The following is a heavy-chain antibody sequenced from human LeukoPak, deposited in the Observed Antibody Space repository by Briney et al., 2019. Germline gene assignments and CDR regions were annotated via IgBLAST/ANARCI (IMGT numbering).Heavy chain of an antibody. V-gene: IGHV4-39*07. CDR3: ARLGRRPAGSYYYDSSGWRPRHYYYYYMDV. CDR2: INHSGST. CDR1: GGSISSSSYY. J-gene: IGHJ6*03. D-gene: IGHD3-22*01. Sequence: MTSETLSLTCTVSGGSISSSSYYWGWIRQPPGKGLEWIGEINHSGSTNYNPSLKSRVTISVDTSKNQFSLKLSSVTAADTAVYYCARLGRRPAGSYYYDSSGWRPRHYYYYYMDVWGKGTTVTVSS.